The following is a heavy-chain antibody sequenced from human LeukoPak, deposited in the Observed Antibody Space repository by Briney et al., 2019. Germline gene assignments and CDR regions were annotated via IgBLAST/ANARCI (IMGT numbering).Heavy chain of an antibody. D-gene: IGHD3-22*01. CDR2: ITSSATYI. Sequence: GESLRLSCAATGFTFSRFNMNWVRQAPGKGLELVSSITSSATYIHYADSVKGRFTISRDNAKNSQYLQMNSLRAEDTAVYYCARPFYYDSNGGEGMDVWGQGTTVTVSS. V-gene: IGHV3-21*01. J-gene: IGHJ6*02. CDR3: ARPFYYDSNGGEGMDV. CDR1: GFTFSRFN.